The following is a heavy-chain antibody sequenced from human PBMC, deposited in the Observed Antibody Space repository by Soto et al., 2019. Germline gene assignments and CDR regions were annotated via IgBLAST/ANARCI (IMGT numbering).Heavy chain of an antibody. D-gene: IGHD3-10*01. CDR2: IYYSGST. CDR3: ARHNYGSGSTYFDY. V-gene: IGHV4-59*08. J-gene: IGHJ4*02. CDR1: GGSISSYD. Sequence: SETLCLTCTVAGGSISSYDGSWIRQPPGKGLEWIGYIYYSGSTNYNPSLKSRVTISVDTSKNQFSLKLNSMTAADTAVYYCARHNYGSGSTYFDYWGQGTLVTVSS.